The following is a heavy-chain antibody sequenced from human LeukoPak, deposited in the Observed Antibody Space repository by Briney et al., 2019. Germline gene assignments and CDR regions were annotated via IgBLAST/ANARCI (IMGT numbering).Heavy chain of an antibody. V-gene: IGHV1-69*06. Sequence: SVKVSCKASGGTFSNFGISWVRQAPGQGLEWMGGIIPIFHTANYAQKFQGRVTITADKSTSTAYMELSSLRSEDTAVYYCARAVGCSGGSCFYHEYNWFDPWGQGTLDTVSS. CDR3: ARAVGCSGGSCFYHEYNWFDP. D-gene: IGHD2-15*01. J-gene: IGHJ5*02. CDR2: IIPIFHTA. CDR1: GGTFSNFG.